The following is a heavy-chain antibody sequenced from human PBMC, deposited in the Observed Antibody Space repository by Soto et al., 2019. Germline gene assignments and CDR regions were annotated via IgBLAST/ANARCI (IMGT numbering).Heavy chain of an antibody. CDR2: IYHSGST. CDR3: ARQRTSVVTQAYFDV. V-gene: IGHV4-30-2*03. CDR1: GGSISSGGYS. J-gene: IGHJ4*02. D-gene: IGHD2-21*02. Sequence: SETLSLTCAVSGGSISSGGYSWSWIRQPPGKGLEWIGYIYHSGSTYYNPSLRSRVTMSVDTSKNQFSLKLNSVTAADTALYFCARQRTSVVTQAYFDVWGPGSLVTVSS.